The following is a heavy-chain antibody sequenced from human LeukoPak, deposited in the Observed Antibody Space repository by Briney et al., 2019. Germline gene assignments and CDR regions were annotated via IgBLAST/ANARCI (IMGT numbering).Heavy chain of an antibody. J-gene: IGHJ3*02. Sequence: GRSLRLSCAASGFTFSSYGMHWVRQAPGKGLEWVAVISYDGSNKYYADSVKGRFTISRDNSKNTLYLQMNSLRAEDTAVYYCAKGYGSGSLDAFDIWGQGTMVTVSS. CDR1: GFTFSSYG. D-gene: IGHD3-10*01. CDR3: AKGYGSGSLDAFDI. CDR2: ISYDGSNK. V-gene: IGHV3-30*18.